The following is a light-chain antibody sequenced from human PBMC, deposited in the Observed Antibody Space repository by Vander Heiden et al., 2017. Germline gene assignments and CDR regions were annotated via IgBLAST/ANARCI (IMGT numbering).Light chain of an antibody. CDR2: RDS. CDR1: NIGTKT. J-gene: IGLJ2*01. Sequence: SYELTQPLSVSVALGQPATFTCGGNNIGTKTVHWNQQKPGQAPVLVIYRDSQRPSGIPELFSGSNSGNTATLTINRAQAGDEADYYCQLWDSSTVVFGGGTKLTVL. CDR3: QLWDSSTVV. V-gene: IGLV3-9*01.